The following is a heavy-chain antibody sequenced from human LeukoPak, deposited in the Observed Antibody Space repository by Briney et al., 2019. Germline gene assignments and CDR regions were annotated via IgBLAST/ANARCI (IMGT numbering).Heavy chain of an antibody. J-gene: IGHJ4*02. CDR3: AREVVSSPSYFDS. V-gene: IGHV3-23*01. Sequence: GGSLRLSCAASGFTFSSYAMSWVRQAPGKGLEWVSAIGGSGGSTYYADSVKGRFTISRDNSKNTLYLLMNSLIPEDTAVYYCAREVVSSPSYFDSWGQGTLVTVSS. CDR1: GFTFSSYA. CDR2: IGGSGGST. D-gene: IGHD2-15*01.